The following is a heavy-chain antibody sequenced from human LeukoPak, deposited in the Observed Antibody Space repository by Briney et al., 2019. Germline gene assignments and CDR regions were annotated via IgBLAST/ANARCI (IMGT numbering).Heavy chain of an antibody. CDR2: ISSSSSYI. CDR1: GFTFSSYS. V-gene: IGHV3-21*01. D-gene: IGHD5-12*01. J-gene: IGHJ4*02. Sequence: PGGSLRLSCAASGFTFSSYSMNWVRQAPGKGLEWVSSISSSSSYIYYADSVKGRFTISRDNAKNSLYLQMNSLRAEDTAVYYCARVEVAMGYFDYWGQGILVTVSS. CDR3: ARVEVAMGYFDY.